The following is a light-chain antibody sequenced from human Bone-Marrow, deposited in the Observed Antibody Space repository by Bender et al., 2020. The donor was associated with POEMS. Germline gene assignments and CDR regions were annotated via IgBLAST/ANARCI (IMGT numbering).Light chain of an antibody. J-gene: IGLJ1*01. Sequence: QSALTQPASVSGSPGQSITISCTGSSRDLGAYDRVSWYQQHPGTAPKLLIYDVTERPSGVPDRFSASRSGNPASLTIAGLQSEDEADYFCCSYAGSYTYVFGTGTKVTIL. V-gene: IGLV2-11*01. CDR3: CSYAGSYTYV. CDR1: SRDLGAYDR. CDR2: DVT.